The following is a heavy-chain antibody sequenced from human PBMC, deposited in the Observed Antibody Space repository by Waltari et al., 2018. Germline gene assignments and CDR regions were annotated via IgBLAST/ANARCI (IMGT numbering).Heavy chain of an antibody. J-gene: IGHJ4*02. CDR2: IYWNDDK. D-gene: IGHD5-18*01. CDR1: GFPLSTSGVG. CDR3: AHSRRYSYGPYYFDY. V-gene: IGHV2-5*01. Sequence: QITLKESGPTLVKPTQTLTLTCTFSGFPLSTSGVGVGWIRQPPGKALEWLALIYWNDDKRYSPSLKSRLTITKDTSKNQVVLTMTNMDPVDTATYYCAHSRRYSYGPYYFDYWGQGTLVTVSS.